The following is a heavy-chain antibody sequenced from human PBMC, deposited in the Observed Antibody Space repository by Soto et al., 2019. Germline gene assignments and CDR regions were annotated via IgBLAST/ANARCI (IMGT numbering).Heavy chain of an antibody. CDR2: IRSKANSYAT. J-gene: IGHJ6*02. V-gene: IGHV3-73*01. Sequence: GGSLRLSCAASGFTFSGSAMHWVRQASGKGLEWVGRIRSKANSYATAYAASVKGRFTISRDDSKNTAYLQMNSLKTEDTAVYYCTSPMSPFAVDGIYYYYGMDVWGQGTPVTVSS. CDR3: TSPMSPFAVDGIYYYYGMDV. CDR1: GFTFSGSA. D-gene: IGHD6-19*01.